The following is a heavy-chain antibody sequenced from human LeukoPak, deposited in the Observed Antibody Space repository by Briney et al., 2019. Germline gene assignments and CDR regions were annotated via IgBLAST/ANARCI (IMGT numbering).Heavy chain of an antibody. CDR3: ASDRGYCGSDSCYHFDY. J-gene: IGHJ4*02. CDR1: GGPVSSASHY. V-gene: IGHV4-61*01. CDR2: GFYSGST. Sequence: SEALSLTCTVSGGPVSSASHYWSWIRQPPGKGLERIGFGFYSGSTYYNHSLKSRVSISVDTSKNQFSLKLSSVTAADTAIYYCASDRGYCGSDSCYHFDYWGQGTLVTVSS. D-gene: IGHD2-15*01.